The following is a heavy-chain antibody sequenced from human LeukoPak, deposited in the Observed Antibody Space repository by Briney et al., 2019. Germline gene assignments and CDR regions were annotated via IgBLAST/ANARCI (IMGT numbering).Heavy chain of an antibody. J-gene: IGHJ5*02. D-gene: IGHD2-15*01. CDR1: GYSSTSYW. CDR3: ARHGVRLYCSGGSCHYNWFDP. CDR2: IYPGDSDT. V-gene: IGHV5-51*01. Sequence: GESLKISCKGSGYSSTSYWIGWVRQMPGKGLEWMGIIYPGDSDTRYSPSFQGQVTISADKSISTAYLQWSSLKASDTAMYYCARHGVRLYCSGGSCHYNWFDPWGQGTLVTVSS.